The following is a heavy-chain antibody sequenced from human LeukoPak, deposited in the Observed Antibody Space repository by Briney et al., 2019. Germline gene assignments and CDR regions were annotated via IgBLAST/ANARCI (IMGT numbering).Heavy chain of an antibody. J-gene: IGHJ4*02. CDR1: GFSFTTYA. V-gene: IGHV1-3*01. CDR3: ARRLKGSFGNPFDY. D-gene: IGHD4-23*01. CDR2: INPADGGT. Sequence: ASVTVSCKASGFSFTTYAIHWVRQATGQRLEWMGWINPADGGTRYSQRFQGRVSITRDTSATTAYMELSSLRSEDTAVYYCARRLKGSFGNPFDYWGQGTLVTVSS.